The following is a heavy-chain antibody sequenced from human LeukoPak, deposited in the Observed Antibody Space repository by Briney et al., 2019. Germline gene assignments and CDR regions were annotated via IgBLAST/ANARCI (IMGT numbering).Heavy chain of an antibody. CDR2: INHSGGT. CDR3: ARAGTYYYGSGSYYR. D-gene: IGHD3-10*01. V-gene: IGHV4-34*01. Sequence: SETLYLTCAVYGGSFSGYYWSWIRQPPGKGLEWIGEINHSGGTNYNPSLKSRVSISVHSSKNQFSLKLSSVTAADTAVYYCARAGTYYYGSGSYYRWGQGTMVTVSS. J-gene: IGHJ3*01. CDR1: GGSFSGYY.